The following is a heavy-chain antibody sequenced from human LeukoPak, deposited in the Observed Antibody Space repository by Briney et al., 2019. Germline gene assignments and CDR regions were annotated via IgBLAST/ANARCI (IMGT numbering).Heavy chain of an antibody. CDR1: GFTFSSYG. CDR2: ISYDGSNK. J-gene: IGHJ4*01. D-gene: IGHD3-22*01. V-gene: IGHV3-30*18. Sequence: GSPRHSRAASGFTFSSYGMHWVRQAPGKGLEWVAVISYDGSNKYYADSVKGRFTISRDNSKNTLYLQMNSLRAEDTAVYYCAKDLRYYDSSGYLDYWGHGTL. CDR3: AKDLRYYDSSGYLDY.